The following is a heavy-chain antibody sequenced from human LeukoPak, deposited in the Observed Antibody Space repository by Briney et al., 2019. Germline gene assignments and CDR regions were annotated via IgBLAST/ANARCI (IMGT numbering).Heavy chain of an antibody. CDR1: GFTFSSYS. CDR3: ARDQVFYCSGGSCYGMDV. Sequence: GGSLRLSCAASGFTFSSYSMDWVRQAPGKGLEWVSSISSSSSYIYYADSVKGRFTISRDNAKNSLYLQMNSPRAEDTAVYYCARDQVFYCSGGSCYGMDVWGQGTTVTVSS. J-gene: IGHJ6*02. CDR2: ISSSSSYI. D-gene: IGHD2-15*01. V-gene: IGHV3-21*01.